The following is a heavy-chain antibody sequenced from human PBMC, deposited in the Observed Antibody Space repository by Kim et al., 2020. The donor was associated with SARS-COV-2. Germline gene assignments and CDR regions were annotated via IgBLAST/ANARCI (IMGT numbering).Heavy chain of an antibody. Sequence: GGSLRLSCAASGFTFSSYGMHWVRQAPGKGLEWVAVIWYDGSNKYYADSVKGRFTISRDNSKNTLYLQMNSLRAEDTAVYYCARDAPEYSTLSYYFDYWGQGTLVTVSS. D-gene: IGHD6-6*01. CDR3: ARDAPEYSTLSYYFDY. CDR2: IWYDGSNK. J-gene: IGHJ4*02. CDR1: GFTFSSYG. V-gene: IGHV3-33*01.